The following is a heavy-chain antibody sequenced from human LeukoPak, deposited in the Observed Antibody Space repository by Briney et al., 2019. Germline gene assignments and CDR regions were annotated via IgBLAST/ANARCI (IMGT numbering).Heavy chain of an antibody. CDR1: GFTFSSYW. CDR3: AKAEMATILLFDY. D-gene: IGHD5-24*01. J-gene: IGHJ4*02. CDR2: IKQDGSEK. V-gene: IGHV3-7*01. Sequence: PGGSLRLSCAASGFTFSSYWMSWVRQAPGKGLEWVANIKQDGSEKYYVDSVKGRFTISRDNAKNSLYLQMNSLRAEDTAVYYCAKAEMATILLFDYWGQGTLVTVSS.